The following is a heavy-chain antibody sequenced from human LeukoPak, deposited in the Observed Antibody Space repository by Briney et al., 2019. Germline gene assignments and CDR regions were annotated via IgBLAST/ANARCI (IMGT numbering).Heavy chain of an antibody. J-gene: IGHJ6*02. V-gene: IGHV1-8*01. CDR3: ARDTDIVVVVAATLGGMDV. Sequence: ASVKVSYKASGYTFTSYDINWVRQATGQGLEWMGWMNPNSGNTGYAQKFQGRVTMTRNTSISTAYMELSSLRSEDTAVYYCARDTDIVVVVAATLGGMDVWGQGTTATVSS. CDR2: MNPNSGNT. CDR1: GYTFTSYD. D-gene: IGHD2-15*01.